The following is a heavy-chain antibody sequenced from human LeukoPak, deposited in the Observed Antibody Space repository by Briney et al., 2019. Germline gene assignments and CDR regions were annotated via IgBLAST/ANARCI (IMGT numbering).Heavy chain of an antibody. CDR1: GFTISIYV. J-gene: IGHJ4*02. CDR3: VKHSSFPRAIWL. Sequence: GGSLRILFAPSGFTISIYVMIWIRQAPGKGLEWVSAISPSDGNTFYADSVKGRFTISRDNSKNTLSLQMNSLRADDTALYYCVKHSSFPRAIWLWRLGTLVTVSS. V-gene: IGHV3-23*01. CDR2: ISPSDGNT. D-gene: IGHD2-21*01.